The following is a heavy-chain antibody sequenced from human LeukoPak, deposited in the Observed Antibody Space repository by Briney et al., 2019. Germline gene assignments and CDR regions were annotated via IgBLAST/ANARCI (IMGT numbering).Heavy chain of an antibody. CDR2: INYSGTT. CDR3: ATQILLCHYY. Sequence: SETLSLTCSVSGGSVSSSTYYWGLIRQPPGKGLEWIATINYSGTTHYNPSLKSRVTMSVDTSQNQFSLKLSSVTAADTAVYYCATQILLCHYYWGQGTLVTVSS. V-gene: IGHV4-39*01. D-gene: IGHD3-10*01. CDR1: GGSVSSSTYY. J-gene: IGHJ4*02.